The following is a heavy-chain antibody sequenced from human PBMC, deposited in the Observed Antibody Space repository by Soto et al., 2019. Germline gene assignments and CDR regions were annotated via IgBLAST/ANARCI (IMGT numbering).Heavy chain of an antibody. CDR3: ARDGIVGATDY. CDR2: ISSSSSTI. Sequence: GGSLRLSCAASGFTFSSYSMNWVRQAPGKGLEWGSYISSSSSTIYYADSVNGRFTISRDNAKNSLYLQMNSLRAEDTAVYYCARDGIVGATDYWGQGTLVTVSS. V-gene: IGHV3-48*04. D-gene: IGHD1-26*01. J-gene: IGHJ4*02. CDR1: GFTFSSYS.